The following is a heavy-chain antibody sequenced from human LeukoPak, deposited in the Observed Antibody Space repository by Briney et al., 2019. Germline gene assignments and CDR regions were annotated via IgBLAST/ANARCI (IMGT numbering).Heavy chain of an antibody. CDR2: IYYSGSI. Sequence: SETLSLTCTVSGGTISTYYWSWIRQPPGKGLEWIGYIYYSGSINYNPSLKSRVTISVDTSKNQFSLKLSSVTAADTAVYYCARSRGYSYGTTFLDYWGQGTLVTVSS. CDR1: GGTISTYY. D-gene: IGHD5-18*01. V-gene: IGHV4-59*08. CDR3: ARSRGYSYGTTFLDY. J-gene: IGHJ4*02.